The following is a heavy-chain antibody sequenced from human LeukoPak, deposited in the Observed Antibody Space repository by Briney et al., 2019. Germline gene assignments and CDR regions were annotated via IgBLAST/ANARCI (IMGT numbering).Heavy chain of an antibody. Sequence: GGSLRLSCAASGFTFSSYWMSWVRQAPGKGLEWVANIKQDGSEKYYVDSVKGRFTISRDNAKNSLYLRMNSLRAEDTAVYYCAYCGGDCYSIDYWGQGTLVTVSS. V-gene: IGHV3-7*01. D-gene: IGHD2-21*01. J-gene: IGHJ4*02. CDR1: GFTFSSYW. CDR2: IKQDGSEK. CDR3: AYCGGDCYSIDY.